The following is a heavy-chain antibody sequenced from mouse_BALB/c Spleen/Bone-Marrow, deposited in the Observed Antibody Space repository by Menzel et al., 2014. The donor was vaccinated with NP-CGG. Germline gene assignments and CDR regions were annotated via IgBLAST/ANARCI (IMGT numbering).Heavy chain of an antibody. CDR1: GYTFTSYT. V-gene: IGHV1-4*01. J-gene: IGHJ3*01. CDR3: ARESYGNWFAY. D-gene: IGHD2-1*01. Sequence: QVHVKQSGAELARPGASVKMSCKASGYTFTSYTMHWVQQRPGQGLEWIGYINPSSGYTNYNQKFKDKATLTADKSSSTAYMQLSSLTSEDSAVYYCARESYGNWFAYWGQGTLVTVSA. CDR2: INPSSGYT.